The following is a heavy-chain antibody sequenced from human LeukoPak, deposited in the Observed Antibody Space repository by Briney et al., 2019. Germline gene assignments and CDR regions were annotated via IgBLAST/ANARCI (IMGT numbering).Heavy chain of an antibody. Sequence: GGSLRLSCAASGFTFDDYAMHWVRQAPGKGLEWVSLISWDGGSTYYADSVKGRFTISRDNSKNSLYLQMNSLRAEDTALYYCAKVAHDRWQDYYYYMDVWGKGTTVTVSS. D-gene: IGHD4-23*01. CDR1: GFTFDDYA. V-gene: IGHV3-43D*03. CDR3: AKVAHDRWQDYYYYMDV. J-gene: IGHJ6*03. CDR2: ISWDGGST.